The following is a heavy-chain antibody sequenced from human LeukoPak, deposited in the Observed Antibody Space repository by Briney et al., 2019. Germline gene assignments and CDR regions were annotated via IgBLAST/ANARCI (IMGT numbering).Heavy chain of an antibody. CDR1: GDSVDGFY. Sequence: SETLSLTCTVFGDSVDGFYWSWIRQAAGKGPEWLGRIYTSGATNCYPSLKSRVSMSIDTSKNQFSLKLSSVTAADTAVYYCARKQGGTMYDVWGQGTQVTVSS. D-gene: IGHD1-7*01. V-gene: IGHV4-4*07. J-gene: IGHJ4*02. CDR2: IYTSGAT. CDR3: ARKQGGTMYDV.